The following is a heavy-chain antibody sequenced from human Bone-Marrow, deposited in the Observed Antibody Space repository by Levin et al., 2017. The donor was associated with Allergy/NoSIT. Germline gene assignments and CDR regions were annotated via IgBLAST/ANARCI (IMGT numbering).Heavy chain of an antibody. J-gene: IGHJ4*02. D-gene: IGHD3-16*01. CDR2: FDPEDGKI. CDR1: GDTLREVY. Sequence: AASVKVSCKVSGDTLREVYMHWVRQAPGKGLEWMGGFDPEDGKITYAQKFKGRVTMTEDTSSDTAYMELRSLRSEDTAIYYCAIDVRLRPVRGSLLDSWGQGTLVTVSS. CDR3: AIDVRLRPVRGSLLDS. V-gene: IGHV1-24*01.